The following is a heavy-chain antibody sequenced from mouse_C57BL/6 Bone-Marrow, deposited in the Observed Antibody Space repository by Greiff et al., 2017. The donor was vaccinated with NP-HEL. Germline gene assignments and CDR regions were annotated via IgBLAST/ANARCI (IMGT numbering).Heavy chain of an antibody. CDR2: TWWDDDK. CDR1: GFSLSTFGMG. Sequence: QVTLKESGPGILQPSQTLSLSCSFSGFSLSTFGMGVGWIRQPSGKGLDWLAHTWWDDDKYYNPALKSRLTISKDTSKNQVFLKIANVDTADTATYYCALHYYGIYFDYWGQGTTLTVSS. J-gene: IGHJ2*01. D-gene: IGHD1-1*01. V-gene: IGHV8-8*01. CDR3: ALHYYGIYFDY.